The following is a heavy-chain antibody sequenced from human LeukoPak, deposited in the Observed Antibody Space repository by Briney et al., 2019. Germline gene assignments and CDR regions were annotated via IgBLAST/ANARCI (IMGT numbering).Heavy chain of an antibody. CDR1: GFTFGDYA. Sequence: GGSLRLSCTASGFTFGDYAMSWVRQAPGKGLEWVSSISSSSSYIYYADSVKGRFTISRDNAKNSLYLQMNSLRAEDTAVYYCARDPGYSYGSDAFDIWGQGTMVTVSS. J-gene: IGHJ3*02. V-gene: IGHV3-21*01. CDR3: ARDPGYSYGSDAFDI. CDR2: ISSSSSYI. D-gene: IGHD5-18*01.